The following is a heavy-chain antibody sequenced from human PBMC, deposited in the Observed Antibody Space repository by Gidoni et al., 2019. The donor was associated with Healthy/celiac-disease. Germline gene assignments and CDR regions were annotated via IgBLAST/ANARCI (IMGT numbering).Heavy chain of an antibody. CDR2: INSDGSST. D-gene: IGHD5-12*01. CDR1: GFPFSSYW. J-gene: IGHJ4*02. V-gene: IGHV3-74*01. CDR3: ARRDGYNWGYGR. Sequence: VQLVASGGGLVQPLGSLRPSCAASGFPFSSYWMHWVRQAPGKGLVWVSRINSDGSSTSYADSVKGRFTISRDNAKNTLYLQMNSLRAEDTAVYYCARRDGYNWGYGRWGQGTLVTVSS.